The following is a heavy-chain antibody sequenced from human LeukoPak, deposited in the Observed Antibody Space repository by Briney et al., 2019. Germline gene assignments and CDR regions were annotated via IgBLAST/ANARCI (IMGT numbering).Heavy chain of an antibody. CDR2: ISGSGGST. V-gene: IGHV3-23*01. J-gene: IGHJ4*02. Sequence: GGSLRLSCAASGFTVSSYAMSWVRQAPGKGLEWVSAISGSGGSTYYADSVKGRFTISRDNSKNTLYLQMNSLRAEDTAVYYCARPSVVVVPAASDYWGQGTLVTVSS. CDR3: ARPSVVVVPAASDY. D-gene: IGHD2-2*01. CDR1: GFTVSSYA.